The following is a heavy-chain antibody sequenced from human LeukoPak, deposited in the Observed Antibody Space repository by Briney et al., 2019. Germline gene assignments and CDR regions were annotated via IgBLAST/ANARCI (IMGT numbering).Heavy chain of an antibody. V-gene: IGHV4-59*08. CDR2: IYYSGST. J-gene: IGHJ6*02. CDR1: GGSISSYY. CDR3: AGHAPLGSGYYGMDV. D-gene: IGHD3-10*01. Sequence: SETLSLTCTVSGGSISSYYWSWIRQPPGKGLEWIGYIYYSGSTNYNPSLKSRVTISVDTSKSQFSLKLSSVTAADTAVYYCAGHAPLGSGYYGMDVWGQGTTVTVSS.